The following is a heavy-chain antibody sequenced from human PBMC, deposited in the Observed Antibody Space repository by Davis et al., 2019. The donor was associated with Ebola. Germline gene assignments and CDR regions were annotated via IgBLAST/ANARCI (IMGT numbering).Heavy chain of an antibody. CDR2: IGTAGDT. CDR3: ARVWYSSSWDGLDP. D-gene: IGHD6-13*01. J-gene: IGHJ5*02. CDR1: GFTFSSYD. V-gene: IGHV3-13*01. Sequence: GGSLRLSCAASGFTFSSYDMHWVRQATGKGLEWVSAIGTAGDTYYPGSVKGRFTISRENAKNSLYLQMNSLRAEDTAVYYCARVWYSSSWDGLDPWGQGTLVTVSS.